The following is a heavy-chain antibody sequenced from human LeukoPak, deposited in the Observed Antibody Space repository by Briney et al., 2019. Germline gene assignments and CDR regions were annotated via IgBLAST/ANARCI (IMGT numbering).Heavy chain of an antibody. CDR2: ISSSGSYT. V-gene: IGHV3-11*03. Sequence: GGSLRLSCAASGFIFSDYYMTWIRQAPGKGPEWVSYISSSGSYTNYADSVKGRFTISRDNAKNSLYLQMNSLRAEDSAVYYCARSLYGSGSRPLDYWGQGTLVTVSS. J-gene: IGHJ4*02. CDR1: GFIFSDYY. D-gene: IGHD3-10*01. CDR3: ARSLYGSGSRPLDY.